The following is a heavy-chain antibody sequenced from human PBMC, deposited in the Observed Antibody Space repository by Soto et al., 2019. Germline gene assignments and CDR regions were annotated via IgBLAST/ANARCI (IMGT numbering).Heavy chain of an antibody. V-gene: IGHV3-48*01. Sequence: GGSLRLSCAASGFTFSSYSMNWVRQAPGKGLEWVSYISSSSSTIYYADSVKGRFTISRDNAKNSLYLQMNSLRAEDTAVYYCARDRRGGYYDFWSGYQTYYYYYMDVWGKGTTVTVSS. CDR1: GFTFSSYS. J-gene: IGHJ6*03. CDR3: ARDRRGGYYDFWSGYQTYYYYYMDV. D-gene: IGHD3-3*01. CDR2: ISSSSSTI.